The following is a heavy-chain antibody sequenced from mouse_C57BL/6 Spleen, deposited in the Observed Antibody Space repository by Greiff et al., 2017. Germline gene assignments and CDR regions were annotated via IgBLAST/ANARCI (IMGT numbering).Heavy chain of an antibody. Sequence: VHVKQSGAELVRPGASVKLSCTASGFNIKDYYMHWVKQRPEQGLEWIGRIDPEDGDTEYAPKFQGKATMTADTSSNTAYLQLSSLTSEDTAVYYCTTGYYERAWFAYWGQGTLVTVSA. D-gene: IGHD2-4*01. CDR3: TTGYYERAWFAY. J-gene: IGHJ3*01. V-gene: IGHV14-1*01. CDR2: IDPEDGDT. CDR1: GFNIKDYY.